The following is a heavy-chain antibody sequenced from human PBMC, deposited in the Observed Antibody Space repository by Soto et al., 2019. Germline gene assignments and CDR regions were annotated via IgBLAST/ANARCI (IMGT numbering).Heavy chain of an antibody. D-gene: IGHD3-10*01. Sequence: SETLSLTCAVSGGSISSDNWWSWVRQPPGKGLEWIGEIYHSGSTKYSPSLKSRVTISVDKSKNQLALKLSSVTAADTAVYYCAKLGPGSFDPWGQGTLVTVSS. J-gene: IGHJ5*02. V-gene: IGHV4-4*02. CDR1: GGSISSDNW. CDR3: AKLGPGSFDP. CDR2: IYHSGST.